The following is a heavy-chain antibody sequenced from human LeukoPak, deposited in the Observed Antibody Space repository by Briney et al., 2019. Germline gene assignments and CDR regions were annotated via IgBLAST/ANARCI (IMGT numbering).Heavy chain of an antibody. Sequence: SETLSLTCAVYGGPFSGYYWSWIRQPPGKGLEWIGEINHSGSTNYNPSLKSRVTISVDTSKNQFSLKLSSVTAADTAVYYCARLVVVPAAIYAFDIWGQGTMVTVSS. CDR1: GGPFSGYY. CDR3: ARLVVVPAAIYAFDI. D-gene: IGHD2-2*01. V-gene: IGHV4-34*01. J-gene: IGHJ3*02. CDR2: INHSGST.